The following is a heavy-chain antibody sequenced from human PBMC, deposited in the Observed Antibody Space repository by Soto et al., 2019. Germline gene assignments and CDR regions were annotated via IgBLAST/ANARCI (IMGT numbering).Heavy chain of an antibody. V-gene: IGHV1-69*13. CDR1: GGTFSSYA. D-gene: IGHD6-6*01. J-gene: IGHJ6*02. Sequence: GASVKVSCKASGGTFSSYAISWVRQAPGQGLEWMGGIIPIFGTANYAQKFQGRVTITADESTSTAYMELSSLRSEDTAVYYCAAGLVTKEAYSYYGMDVWGQGTPVTVSS. CDR2: IIPIFGTA. CDR3: AAGLVTKEAYSYYGMDV.